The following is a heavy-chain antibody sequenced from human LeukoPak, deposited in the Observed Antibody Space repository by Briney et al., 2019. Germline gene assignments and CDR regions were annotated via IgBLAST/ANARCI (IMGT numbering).Heavy chain of an antibody. V-gene: IGHV1-8*01. D-gene: IGHD4-17*01. CDR2: MNPNRGNT. CDR1: GYTFTSYD. J-gene: IGHJ4*02. Sequence: GASVKVSCKASGYTFTSYDINWVRQATGQGLEWMGWMNPNRGNTGYAQKCQGRVTMTRNTSISTAYMELSSLRSEDTAVYYCARDLGYGDYTFAYWGQGTLVTVSS. CDR3: ARDLGYGDYTFAY.